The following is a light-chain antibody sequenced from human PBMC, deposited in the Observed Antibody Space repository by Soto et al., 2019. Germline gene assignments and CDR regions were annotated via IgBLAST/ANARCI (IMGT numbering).Light chain of an antibody. J-gene: IGKJ1*01. CDR1: QSVLHSSHNKNY. CDR3: QQYYNIPWT. Sequence: DIVLTQSPDSLAASLGERATINCKSSQSVLHSSHNKNYLAWYQQKPGQPPKLLIYSTSTRESGVPDRFSGSGSGTDFTPTISSLQAEDVAVYYCQQYYNIPWTFGQGTKVEIK. V-gene: IGKV4-1*01. CDR2: STS.